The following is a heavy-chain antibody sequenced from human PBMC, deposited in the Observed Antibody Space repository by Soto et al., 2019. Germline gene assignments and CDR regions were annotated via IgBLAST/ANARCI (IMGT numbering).Heavy chain of an antibody. CDR2: IYWDDDN. V-gene: IGHV2-5*02. CDR3: THSLAASNYGDCEPSNSIDF. J-gene: IGHJ4*02. D-gene: IGHD4-17*01. Sequence: SGPTLVYPTQTRTLTCTFSGFSLSTSGVGVGWIRQPPGKALEWLALIYWDDDNRYIPSLKSRLTITKDTSKHQVVLTMTNMDPVYTATYYFTHSLAASNYGDCEPSNSIDFWGQGTPVT. CDR1: GFSLSTSGVG.